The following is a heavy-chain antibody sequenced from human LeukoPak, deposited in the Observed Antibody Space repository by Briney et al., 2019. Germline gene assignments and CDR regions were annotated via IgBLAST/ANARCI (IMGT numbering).Heavy chain of an antibody. J-gene: IGHJ4*02. V-gene: IGHV3-9*01. Sequence: GGSLRLSCAASGFTFYDYAMHWVRQAPGKGLEWVSGISWNSGSIGYADSVKGRFTISRDNAKNSLYLQMNSLRDEDTAVYYCARDWDYLDYWGQGTLVTVSS. CDR1: GFTFYDYA. CDR2: ISWNSGSI. CDR3: ARDWDYLDY.